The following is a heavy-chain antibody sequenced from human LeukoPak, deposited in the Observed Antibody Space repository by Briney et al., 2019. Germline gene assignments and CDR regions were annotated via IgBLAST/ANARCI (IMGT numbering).Heavy chain of an antibody. CDR2: INHSGST. D-gene: IGHD2-21*01. Sequence: SETLSFTCAVYGGSFSGYYWSWIRQPPGKGLEWIGEINHSGSTNYNPSLKSRVTISVDTSKNQFSLKLSSVTAADTAVYYCARGSDLFGYWGQGTLVTVSS. CDR3: ARGSDLFGY. J-gene: IGHJ4*02. V-gene: IGHV4-34*01. CDR1: GGSFSGYY.